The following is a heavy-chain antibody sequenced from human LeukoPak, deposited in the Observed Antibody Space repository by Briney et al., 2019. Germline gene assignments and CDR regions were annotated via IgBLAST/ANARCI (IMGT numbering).Heavy chain of an antibody. J-gene: IGHJ4*02. CDR3: ARDGVDYGVDTDMIYFDY. V-gene: IGHV3-33*01. CDR2: IWYDGSNK. Sequence: PGESLRLSCVVYGLSFSSYGMHWVSQAPGRGMEWEAVIWYDGSNKYDAAAMKGRFAISRDNSKNTLYLQMNSLRAEDTAVEYCARDGVDYGVDTDMIYFDYWGQGTLVTVSS. CDR1: GLSFSSYG. D-gene: IGHD5-18*01.